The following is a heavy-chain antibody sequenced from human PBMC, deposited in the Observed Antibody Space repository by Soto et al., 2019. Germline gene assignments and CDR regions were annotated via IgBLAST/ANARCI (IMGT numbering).Heavy chain of an antibody. Sequence: GGSLRLSCAASGFIFSNFEMHWVRQAPGKGLEWVSYINTAGSTKYYAESVKGRFTISRDNARNSLFLQMNSLRAEDTAVYYCARAECRSPDGFTAYYSYGLDDWCQGSTVTVPS. CDR3: ARAECRSPDGFTAYYSYGLDD. D-gene: IGHD2-15*01. V-gene: IGHV3-48*03. J-gene: IGHJ6*02. CDR1: GFIFSNFE. CDR2: INTAGSTK.